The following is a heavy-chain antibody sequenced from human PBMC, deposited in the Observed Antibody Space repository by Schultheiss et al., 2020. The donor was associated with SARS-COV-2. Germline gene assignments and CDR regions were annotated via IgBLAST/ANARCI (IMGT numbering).Heavy chain of an antibody. CDR3: ARGLGVVTPLLDY. Sequence: SETLSLTCAVYGGSFSGYYWSWIRQPPGKGLEWIGEINHSGSTNYNPSLKSRVTISVDTSKNQFSLKLSSVTAADTAVYYCARGLGVVTPLLDYWGQGTLVTVSS. CDR2: INHSGST. V-gene: IGHV4-34*01. J-gene: IGHJ4*02. D-gene: IGHD4-23*01. CDR1: GGSFSGYY.